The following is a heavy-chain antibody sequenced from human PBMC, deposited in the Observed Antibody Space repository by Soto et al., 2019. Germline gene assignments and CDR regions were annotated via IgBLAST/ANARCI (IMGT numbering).Heavy chain of an antibody. V-gene: IGHV1-18*01. CDR2: ISAYNGNT. D-gene: IGHD3-22*01. CDR1: GYTFTSYG. J-gene: IGHJ4*02. Sequence: QVQLVQSGAEVKKPGASVKVSCKASGYTFTSYGISWVRQAPGQGLEWMGWISAYNGNTNYAQKLQGRVTMTTDTATRTAYMELRSLRSDDTAVYYCAVLTYYYDSSGYSNQFDYWGQGTLVTVSS. CDR3: AVLTYYYDSSGYSNQFDY.